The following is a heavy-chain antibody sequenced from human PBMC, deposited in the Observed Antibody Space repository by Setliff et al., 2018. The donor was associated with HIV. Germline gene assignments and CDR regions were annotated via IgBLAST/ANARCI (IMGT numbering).Heavy chain of an antibody. CDR1: GGSISSYY. D-gene: IGHD4-17*01. J-gene: IGHJ3*01. V-gene: IGHV4-4*07. Sequence: SETLSLTCTVSGGSISSYYWSWIRQPAGKGLEWIGRIYTRGSVSYNPSLMSRVTLSVDTSKHQFSLKLSSVTAADTAVYYCARVQMAYAAFDVWGQGTMVTVSS. CDR2: IYTRGSV. CDR3: ARVQMAYAAFDV.